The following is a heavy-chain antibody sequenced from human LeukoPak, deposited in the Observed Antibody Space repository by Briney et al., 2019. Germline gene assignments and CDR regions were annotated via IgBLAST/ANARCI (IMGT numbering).Heavy chain of an antibody. D-gene: IGHD4-17*01. CDR1: GFTFSSYT. CDR3: ARLYGDHGDS. J-gene: IGHJ4*02. CDR2: ISRSGDNT. V-gene: IGHV3-23*01. Sequence: GGSLRLSCAASGFTFSSYTISWVRQAPGKGLEWVSAISRSGDNTYYADSVKGRFTISRDNSKNTLYLQMNSLRAEDTAVFYCARLYGDHGDSWGQGTLVTVSS.